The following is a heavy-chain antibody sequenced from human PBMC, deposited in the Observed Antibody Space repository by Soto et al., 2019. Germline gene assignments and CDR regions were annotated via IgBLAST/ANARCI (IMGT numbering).Heavy chain of an antibody. CDR3: SPHTRGLTIVGGEN. D-gene: IGHD3-3*01. J-gene: IGHJ4*02. CDR1: GFIFSTYN. CDR2: ITSGDYV. Sequence: EVQLVESGGGLVKPGGSLRLSCAASGFIFSTYNMNWVRQAPGKGLEWVSCITSGDYVYYEDSVKGRFTVFSDNAQNSLYLQMDRLRVEDTAVYYCSPHTRGLTIVGGENWGQGTLVTVSS. V-gene: IGHV3-21*01.